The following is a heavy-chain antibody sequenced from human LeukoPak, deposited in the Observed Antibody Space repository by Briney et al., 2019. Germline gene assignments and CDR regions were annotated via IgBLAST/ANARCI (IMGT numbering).Heavy chain of an antibody. D-gene: IGHD1-26*01. J-gene: IGHJ4*02. V-gene: IGHV1-2*02. CDR1: GYTFTGYY. CDR2: INPNSGGT. Sequence: GASVKVSCKASGYTFTGYYMHWVRQAPGQGVEWMGWINPNSGGTNYAQKFQGRVTMTRDTSISTAYMELSRLRSDDTAVYYCARAIVRTTLFDYWGQGTLVTVSS. CDR3: ARAIVRTTLFDY.